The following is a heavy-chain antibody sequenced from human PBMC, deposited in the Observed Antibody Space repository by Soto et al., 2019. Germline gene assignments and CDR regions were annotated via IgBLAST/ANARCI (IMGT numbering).Heavy chain of an antibody. CDR2: IDPSDSYT. CDR3: ARGLNWNYGAYYYYYGMDV. D-gene: IGHD1-7*01. J-gene: IGHJ6*02. CDR1: GYRFVSYW. V-gene: IGHV5-10-1*01. Sequence: GESLKISCKGSGYRFVSYWIGWVRQMPGKGLEWMGRIDPSDSYTNYSPSFQGHVTISADKSISTAYLQWSSLKASDTAMYYCARGLNWNYGAYYYYYGMDVWGQGTTATVSS.